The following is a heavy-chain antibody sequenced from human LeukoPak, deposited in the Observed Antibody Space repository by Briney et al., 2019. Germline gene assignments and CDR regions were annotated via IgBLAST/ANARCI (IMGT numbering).Heavy chain of an antibody. V-gene: IGHV3-9*01. CDR3: AKDTGYSSSYMFDY. J-gene: IGHJ4*02. CDR1: GFTFDDYA. Sequence: PGGSLRLSCAASGFTFDDYAMHWVRQAPGEGLEWVSGISWNSGSIGYADSVKGRFTISRDNAKNSLYLQMNSLRAEDTALYYCAKDTGYSSSYMFDYWGQGTLVTVSS. D-gene: IGHD6-6*01. CDR2: ISWNSGSI.